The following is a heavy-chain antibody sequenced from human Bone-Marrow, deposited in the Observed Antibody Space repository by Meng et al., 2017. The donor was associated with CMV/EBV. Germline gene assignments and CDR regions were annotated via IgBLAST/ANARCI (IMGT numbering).Heavy chain of an antibody. CDR2: LSWNGASV. V-gene: IGHV3-9*01. J-gene: IGHJ4*02. CDR1: GFTFDDHA. CDR3: ARGIVVVNPYYFDY. Sequence: SLKISCAASGFTFDDHAMHWVRQAPGKGLEWVSGLSWNGASVAYADSVKGRFTISRDNSKNTLYLQMNSLRAEDTAVYYCARGIVVVNPYYFDYWGQGTLVTVSS. D-gene: IGHD3-22*01.